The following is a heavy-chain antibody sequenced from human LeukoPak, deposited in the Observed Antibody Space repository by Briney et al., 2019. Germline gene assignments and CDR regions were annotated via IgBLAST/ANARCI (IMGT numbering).Heavy chain of an antibody. Sequence: PGGSLRLSCAASGLTFSSYAMSWVRQAPGKGLEWVAVISGSGGYTYYADSAKGRFTISRDNSKSTLYLQMNSLKAEDTAVYYCAREIGDFDYWGQGTLVTVSS. V-gene: IGHV3-23*01. J-gene: IGHJ4*02. CDR1: GLTFSSYA. CDR3: AREIGDFDY. D-gene: IGHD1-26*01. CDR2: ISGSGGYT.